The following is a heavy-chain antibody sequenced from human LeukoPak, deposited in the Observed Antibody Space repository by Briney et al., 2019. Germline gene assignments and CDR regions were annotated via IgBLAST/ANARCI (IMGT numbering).Heavy chain of an antibody. Sequence: ASVKVSCKASVYTFTGYYMHWVRQAPGQGLEWMGWIDPNSGGTNYAQKFQGRVTMTRDTSISTAYMELSRLRSDDTAVYYCARREAGYYDFWSGYYYGWFDPWGQGTLVTVSS. V-gene: IGHV1-2*02. CDR1: VYTFTGYY. J-gene: IGHJ5*02. CDR2: IDPNSGGT. CDR3: ARREAGYYDFWSGYYYGWFDP. D-gene: IGHD3-3*01.